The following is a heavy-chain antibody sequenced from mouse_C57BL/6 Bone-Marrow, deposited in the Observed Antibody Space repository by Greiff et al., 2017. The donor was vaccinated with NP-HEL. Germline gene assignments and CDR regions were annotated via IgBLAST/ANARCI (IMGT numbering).Heavy chain of an antibody. CDR1: GYTFTDYY. J-gene: IGHJ4*01. V-gene: IGHV1-26*01. CDR3: ARLDYYDYYAMDY. CDR2: INPNNGGT. Sequence: EVQLQQSGPELVKPGASVKISCKASGYTFTDYYMNWVKQSHGKSLEWIGDINPNNGGTSYNQKFKGKATLTVDKSSSTAYMELRSLTSEDSAVYYCARLDYYDYYAMDYWGQGTSVTVSS. D-gene: IGHD1-1*01.